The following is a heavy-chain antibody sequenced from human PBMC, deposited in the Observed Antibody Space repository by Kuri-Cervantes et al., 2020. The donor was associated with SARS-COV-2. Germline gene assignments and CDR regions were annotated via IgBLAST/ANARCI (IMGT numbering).Heavy chain of an antibody. CDR3: AREHCSSTSCYGLDY. J-gene: IGHJ4*02. CDR1: GFTFSSYA. CDR2: ISGGGGST. Sequence: LSLTCAASGFTFSSYAMSWVRQAPGKGLEWVSAISGGGGSTYYADSVKGRFTISRDNSKNTLYLQMNSLRAEDTAVYYCAREHCSSTSCYGLDYWGQGTLVTVSS. V-gene: IGHV3-23*01. D-gene: IGHD2-2*01.